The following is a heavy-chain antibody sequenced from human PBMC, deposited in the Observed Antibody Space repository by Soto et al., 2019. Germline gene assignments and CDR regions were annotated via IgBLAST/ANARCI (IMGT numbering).Heavy chain of an antibody. D-gene: IGHD5-18*01. J-gene: IGHJ4*02. CDR3: ARVNSYGYVRCFDY. CDR1: GYTFTSYG. Sequence: GASVKVSCKASGYTFTSYGISWVRQAPGQGLEWMGWISAYNGNTNYAQKLQGRVTMTTDTSTSTAYMELNSLRAEDTAVYYCARVNSYGYVRCFDYWGQGTLVTVSS. CDR2: ISAYNGNT. V-gene: IGHV1-18*04.